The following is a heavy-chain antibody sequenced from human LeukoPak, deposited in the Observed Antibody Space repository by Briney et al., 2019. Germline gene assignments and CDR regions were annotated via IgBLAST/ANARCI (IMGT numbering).Heavy chain of an antibody. J-gene: IGHJ4*02. Sequence: SETLSLTCTVSGGSISSYYWSWIRQPPGKGLEWIGEINHSGSTNYNPPLKSRVTISVDTSKNQFSLKLSSVTAADTAVYYCARGQAYYDILTGHSPGKFDYWGQGTLVTVSS. D-gene: IGHD3-9*01. CDR3: ARGQAYYDILTGHSPGKFDY. CDR1: GGSISSYY. CDR2: INHSGST. V-gene: IGHV4-34*01.